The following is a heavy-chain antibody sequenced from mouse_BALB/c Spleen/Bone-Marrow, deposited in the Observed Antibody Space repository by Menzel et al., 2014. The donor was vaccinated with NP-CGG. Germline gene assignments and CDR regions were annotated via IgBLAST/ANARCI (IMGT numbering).Heavy chain of an antibody. CDR3: YRSGRGSSGAWFAY. V-gene: IGHV1S81*02. CDR1: VYTFTSYY. CDR2: INPSNDGT. J-gene: IGHJ3*01. D-gene: IGHD1-1*01. Sequence: QDQLQQPGSERVKPGASIKLSCKASVYTFTSYYMHWVKHRPGQGAEWIGEINPSNDGTNFNEKFKSKATLTVDKSSTTAYMQPSSLTTEVSAVSFYYRSGRGSSGAWFAYWGQATLVTVSA.